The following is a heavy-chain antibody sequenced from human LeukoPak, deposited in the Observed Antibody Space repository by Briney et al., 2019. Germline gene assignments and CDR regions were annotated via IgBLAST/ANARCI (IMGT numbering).Heavy chain of an antibody. D-gene: IGHD2-15*01. J-gene: IGHJ4*02. CDR3: ARVGRGVVVAATSSNFDY. Sequence: GASVKASCKASGYTFTSYGISWVRQAPGQGLEWMGWISAYNGNTNYAQKLQGRVTMTTDTSTSTAYMELRSLRSDDTAVYYCARVGRGVVVAATSSNFDYWGQGTLVTVSS. V-gene: IGHV1-18*04. CDR1: GYTFTSYG. CDR2: ISAYNGNT.